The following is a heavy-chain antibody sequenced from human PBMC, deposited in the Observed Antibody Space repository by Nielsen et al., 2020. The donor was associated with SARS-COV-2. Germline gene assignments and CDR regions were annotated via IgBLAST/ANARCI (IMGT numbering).Heavy chain of an antibody. CDR2: ISWNSGSI. D-gene: IGHD6-19*01. CDR3: ASGAVAGLYYYGMDV. Sequence: SLKISCAASGFTFDDYAMHWVRQAPGKGLEWVSGISWNSGSIGYADSVKGRFTISRDNAKNSLYLQMNSLRAEDTAVYYCASGAVAGLYYYGMDVWGQGTTVTVSS. J-gene: IGHJ6*02. CDR1: GFTFDDYA. V-gene: IGHV3-9*01.